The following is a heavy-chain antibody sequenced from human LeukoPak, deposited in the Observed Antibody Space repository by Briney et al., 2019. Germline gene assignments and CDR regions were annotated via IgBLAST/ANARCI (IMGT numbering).Heavy chain of an antibody. J-gene: IGHJ4*02. D-gene: IGHD1-26*01. CDR1: GFTVSSNY. V-gene: IGHV3-7*01. CDR2: IKQDGSEK. Sequence: HPGGSLRLSCVASGFTVSSNYMSWVRQAPGKGLEWVANIKQDGSEKYYVDSVKGRFTISRDNAKKSLYLQMNSLRAEDTAVYYCARDNLGALDYWGQGTLVTVSS. CDR3: ARDNLGALDY.